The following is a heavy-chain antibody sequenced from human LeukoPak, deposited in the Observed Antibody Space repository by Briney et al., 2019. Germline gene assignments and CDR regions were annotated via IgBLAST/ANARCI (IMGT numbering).Heavy chain of an antibody. Sequence: PGGSLRLSCAASGFTFSSYSMNWVRQAPGKGPEWVSSITSSSSYIYYADSVKGRFTISRDNVKNSLYLQMSSLRAEDTAVYYCARDGSPTSSGWYGPEDYWGQGTLVTVSS. CDR2: ITSSSSYI. V-gene: IGHV3-21*01. CDR1: GFTFSSYS. J-gene: IGHJ4*02. CDR3: ARDGSPTSSGWYGPEDY. D-gene: IGHD6-19*01.